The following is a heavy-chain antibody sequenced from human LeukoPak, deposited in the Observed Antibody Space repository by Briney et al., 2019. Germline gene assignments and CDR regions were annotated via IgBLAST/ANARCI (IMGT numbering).Heavy chain of an antibody. V-gene: IGHV1-69*13. J-gene: IGHJ5*02. CDR2: IIPIFGTA. CDR1: GYTFTSYD. Sequence: GASVKVSCKASGYTFTSYDINWVRQAPGQGLEWMGGIIPIFGTANYAQKFQGRVTITADESTSTAYMELSSLRSEDTAVYYCARVNQLLYASGQRPKRPNHNWFDPWGQGTLVTVSS. CDR3: ARVNQLLYASGQRPKRPNHNWFDP. D-gene: IGHD2-2*02.